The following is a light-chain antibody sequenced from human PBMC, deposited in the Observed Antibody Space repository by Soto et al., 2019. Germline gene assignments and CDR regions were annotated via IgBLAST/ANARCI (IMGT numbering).Light chain of an antibody. J-gene: IGLJ3*02. V-gene: IGLV2-14*01. CDR3: SSYTSSNAWV. CDR1: SSDVGAYNY. CDR2: DVN. Sequence: QSVLTQPASVSGSPGQSITISCTGTSSDVGAYNYVSWCQQHPGKAPKVIIYDVNNRPSGVSNRFSGSKSGNTASLTISGLQAEDEADYYCSSYTSSNAWVFGGGTKLPVL.